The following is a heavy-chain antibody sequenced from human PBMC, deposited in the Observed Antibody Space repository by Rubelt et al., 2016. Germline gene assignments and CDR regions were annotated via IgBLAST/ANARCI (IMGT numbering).Heavy chain of an antibody. CDR1: GGSFSGYY. Sequence: QVQLQQWGAGLLKPSETLSLTCAVYGGSFSGYYWSWIRQPPGKGLEWIGEINHSGSTNYNPSLKSRVSISNDTSKGQFSLMRGAVTAAETAVYYGARYFKGAGSWHAFDMWGQGTVVTVSS. J-gene: IGHJ3*02. CDR2: INHSGST. D-gene: IGHD6-13*01. V-gene: IGHV4-34*01. CDR3: ARYFKGAGSWHAFDM.